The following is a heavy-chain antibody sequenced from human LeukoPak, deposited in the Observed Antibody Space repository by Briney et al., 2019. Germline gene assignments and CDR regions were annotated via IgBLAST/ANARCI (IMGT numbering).Heavy chain of an antibody. Sequence: GGSLRLSCAASGFTFSSYSMNWVRQAPGKGLEWVSSISSSSSYIYCADSVKGRFTISRDNAKNSLYLQMNSLRAEDTAVYYCAREVPVVVPAAPDYWGQGTLVTVSS. V-gene: IGHV3-21*01. CDR3: AREVPVVVPAAPDY. CDR1: GFTFSSYS. D-gene: IGHD2-2*01. CDR2: ISSSSSYI. J-gene: IGHJ4*02.